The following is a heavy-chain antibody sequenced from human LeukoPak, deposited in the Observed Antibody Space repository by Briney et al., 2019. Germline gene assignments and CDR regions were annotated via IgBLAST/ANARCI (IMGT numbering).Heavy chain of an antibody. D-gene: IGHD3-16*01. V-gene: IGHV3-53*01. CDR3: ARGPPLRWGGFDS. Sequence: GGSLRLSCAASGFTVSNYYMNWVRQAPGKGLGWVSVFYTGGSTYYAHSVKGRFTISRDNFKNTLYLQMNNLRAEDTAVYYCARGPPLRWGGFDSWGQGTLVTVSS. J-gene: IGHJ4*02. CDR2: FYTGGST. CDR1: GFTVSNYY.